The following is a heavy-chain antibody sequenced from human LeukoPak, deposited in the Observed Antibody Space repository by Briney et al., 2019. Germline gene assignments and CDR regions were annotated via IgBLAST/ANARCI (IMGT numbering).Heavy chain of an antibody. D-gene: IGHD3-10*01. Sequence: GGSLRLSCAASGFTFSNYWMHWVRHAPGKGLVWVSRINSDGSSTTYADSVKGRFTISRDNAKNTLYLQMNSLRAEDTAVYFCARDYGRSRDYGMDVWGQGTTVTVSS. CDR1: GFTFSNYW. J-gene: IGHJ6*02. CDR3: ARDYGRSRDYGMDV. V-gene: IGHV3-74*01. CDR2: INSDGSST.